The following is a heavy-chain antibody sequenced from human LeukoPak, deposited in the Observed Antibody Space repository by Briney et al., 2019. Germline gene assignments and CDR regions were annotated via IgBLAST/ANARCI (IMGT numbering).Heavy chain of an antibody. CDR3: ARNDCGSTSCQFGDAFDI. Sequence: PSQTLSLTCTVSGGSISSGDYYWSWIRQPPGKGLEWIGYIYYTVSTFYNPSLKSRVAISVDTSKNLFSLKLTSVTAADTAVYYCARNDCGSTSCQFGDAFDIWGQGAMVTVSS. CDR2: IYYTVST. V-gene: IGHV4-30-4*08. D-gene: IGHD2-2*01. CDR1: GGSISSGDYY. J-gene: IGHJ3*02.